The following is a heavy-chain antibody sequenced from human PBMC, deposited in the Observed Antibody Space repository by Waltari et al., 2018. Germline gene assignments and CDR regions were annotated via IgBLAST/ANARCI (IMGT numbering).Heavy chain of an antibody. V-gene: IGHV1-24*01. D-gene: IGHD2-15*01. CDR3: ATTTFYCSGGSCYFFGAFDI. J-gene: IGHJ3*02. CDR2: FDPEDGET. Sequence: QVQLVQSGAEVKKPGASVKVSCEVSGYTLTELSMHWVRQAPGTGLEWMGGFDPEDGETIYAQKFQGRVTMTEDTSTDTAYMELSSLRSEDTAVYYCATTTFYCSGGSCYFFGAFDIWGQGTMVTVSS. CDR1: GYTLTELS.